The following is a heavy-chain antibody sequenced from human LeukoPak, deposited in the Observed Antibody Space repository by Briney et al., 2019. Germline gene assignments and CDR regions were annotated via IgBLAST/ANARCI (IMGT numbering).Heavy chain of an antibody. CDR2: IYSGGST. CDR3: ARGESSSWKLFDY. J-gene: IGHJ4*02. Sequence: GGSLRLPCAASGFTVSSNYMSWVRQAPGKGLEWVSVIYSGGSTYYADSVKGRFTISRDNSKNTLYLQMNSLRAEDTAVYYCARGESSSWKLFDYWGQGTQVTVSS. D-gene: IGHD6-13*01. V-gene: IGHV3-53*01. CDR1: GFTVSSNY.